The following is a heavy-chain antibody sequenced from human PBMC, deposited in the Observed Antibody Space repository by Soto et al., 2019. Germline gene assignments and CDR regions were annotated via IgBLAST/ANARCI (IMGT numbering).Heavy chain of an antibody. CDR2: ISGGGDTT. V-gene: IGHV3-23*01. CDR3: AKGRGGSGSLTPRVDF. J-gene: IGHJ4*02. D-gene: IGHD3-10*01. Sequence: EVQLLESGGGLVQPGGSLSLSCAASGFTFNNYAMTWVRQAQGKGLECVSAISGGGDTTSYADSVKGRFTVSRDGSKNTLYLQMSSLRAEDTALYYCAKGRGGSGSLTPRVDFWGQGTLVTVSS. CDR1: GFTFNNYA.